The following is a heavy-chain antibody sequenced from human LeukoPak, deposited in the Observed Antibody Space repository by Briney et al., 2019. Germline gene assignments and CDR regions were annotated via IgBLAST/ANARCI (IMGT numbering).Heavy chain of an antibody. D-gene: IGHD6-19*01. J-gene: IGHJ4*02. CDR3: ARDRSGYSSGWPIFDY. CDR1: GFTFSSYA. Sequence: PGGSLRLSCAASGFTFSSYAMSWVRQAPGKGLEWVSYISTSSSTIYYADSVKGRFAISRDNAKNSLYLQMNSLRDEDTAIYYCARDRSGYSSGWPIFDYWGQGILVTVSS. V-gene: IGHV3-48*02. CDR2: ISTSSSTI.